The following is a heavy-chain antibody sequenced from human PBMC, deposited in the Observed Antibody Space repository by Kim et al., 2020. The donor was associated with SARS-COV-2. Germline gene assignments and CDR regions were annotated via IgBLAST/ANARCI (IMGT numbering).Heavy chain of an antibody. CDR1: GFTFGDYA. CDR3: TRVEMERGFFAVRGVFDL. Sequence: GGSLRLSCTASGFTFGDYAMSWFRQAPGKGLEWVGFIRSKAYGGTTEYAASVKGRFTISRDDSKSIAYLQMNSLKTEDTAVYYCTRVEMERGFFAVRGVFDLWGRGTLVTVSS. V-gene: IGHV3-49*03. CDR2: IRSKAYGGTT. J-gene: IGHJ2*01. D-gene: IGHD3-10*01.